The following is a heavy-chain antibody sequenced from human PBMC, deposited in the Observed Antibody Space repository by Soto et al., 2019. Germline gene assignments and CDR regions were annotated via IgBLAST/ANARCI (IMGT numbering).Heavy chain of an antibody. CDR3: AKDMGRYCISTSCYGRYYYYYGMDV. Sequence: EVQLVESGGGLVQPGRSLRLSCAASGFTFDDYAMQWVRQAPGKGLEWVAGISWNSGSIGYADSVKGRCTISRDNAKNSLYLQMNSLRAEDTALYYCAKDMGRYCISTSCYGRYYYYYGMDVWGQGTTVTVSS. CDR2: ISWNSGSI. D-gene: IGHD2-2*01. J-gene: IGHJ6*02. CDR1: GFTFDDYA. V-gene: IGHV3-9*01.